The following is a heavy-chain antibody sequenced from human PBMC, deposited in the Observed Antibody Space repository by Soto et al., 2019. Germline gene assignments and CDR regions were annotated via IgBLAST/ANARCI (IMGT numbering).Heavy chain of an antibody. CDR1: GGSISGFY. D-gene: IGHD1-26*01. J-gene: IGHJ5*02. CDR3: ARVVRHSRSGFTTNNWLEP. CDR2: IHDSGST. V-gene: IGHV4-59*01. Sequence: SETLSLTCSVSGGSISGFYWTWIRQPPGKGLEWIGYIHDSGSTNYNPALESRVSISVDTSKNELSLKLSSVTAADTAMYYCARVVRHSRSGFTTNNWLEPWGQGTLVTSPQ.